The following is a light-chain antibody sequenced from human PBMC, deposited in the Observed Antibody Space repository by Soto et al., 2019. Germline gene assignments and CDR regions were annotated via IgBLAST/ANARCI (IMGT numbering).Light chain of an antibody. V-gene: IGKV1-5*03. CDR2: RAS. J-gene: IGKJ1*01. CDR1: QSLSSW. Sequence: DIQMTQSPSTLSASVGDRVPITCRASQSLSSWLAWYQQKPGKAPKHLIYRASSVESGVPSRFSGSGSGTEFTLSISSLQTEDFATYYCQQYDTYPWTFGQGTKVEIK. CDR3: QQYDTYPWT.